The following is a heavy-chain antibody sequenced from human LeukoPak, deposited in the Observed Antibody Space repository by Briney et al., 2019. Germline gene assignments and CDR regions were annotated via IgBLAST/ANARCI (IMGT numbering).Heavy chain of an antibody. V-gene: IGHV3-30*02. J-gene: IGHJ4*02. D-gene: IGHD4-17*01. CDR3: ATDQDYGDIPFDY. CDR1: GFTFSSYG. Sequence: GGSLRLSCAASGFTFSSYGMHWVRQAPGKGLEWVAVIWYDGSNKYYADSVKGRFTISRDNSKNTLYLQMNSLRAEDTAVYYCATDQDYGDIPFDYWGQGTLVTVSS. CDR2: IWYDGSNK.